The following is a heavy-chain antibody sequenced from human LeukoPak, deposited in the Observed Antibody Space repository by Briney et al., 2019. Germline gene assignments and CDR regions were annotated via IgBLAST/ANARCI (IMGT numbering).Heavy chain of an antibody. CDR3: ARSLYAKDY. D-gene: IGHD5/OR15-5a*01. Sequence: ASVKLSCTASGYTFTSYAMNWVRQAPGQGLEWMGWINTNTGNPTYAQGFTGRFVFSLDTSVGTAYLQISSLKAEDTAVYYCARSLYAKDYWGQGTLVTVSS. J-gene: IGHJ4*02. CDR2: INTNTGNP. CDR1: GYTFTSYA. V-gene: IGHV7-4-1*02.